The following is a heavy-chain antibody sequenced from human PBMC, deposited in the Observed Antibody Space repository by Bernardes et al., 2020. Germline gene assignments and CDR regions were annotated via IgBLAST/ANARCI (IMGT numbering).Heavy chain of an antibody. V-gene: IGHV4-59*01. Sequence: SETLSLTCTVSGSSISSYYWSWIRQPPGKGLEWIGYIYYSGSTNYNPSLKSRVTISVDTSKNQFSLKLSSVTAADTAVYYCARGGSGYSSGWYWDWYFDLWGRGTLVTVSS. CDR3: ARGGSGYSSGWYWDWYFDL. CDR2: IYYSGST. CDR1: GSSISSYY. J-gene: IGHJ2*01. D-gene: IGHD6-19*01.